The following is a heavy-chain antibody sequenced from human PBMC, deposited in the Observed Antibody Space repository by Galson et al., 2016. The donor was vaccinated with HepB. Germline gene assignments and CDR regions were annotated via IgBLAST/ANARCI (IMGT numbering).Heavy chain of an antibody. CDR1: GFSFSSYS. V-gene: IGHV3-48*02. D-gene: IGHD4-17*01. J-gene: IGHJ3*02. CDR2: ITDSSSII. Sequence: SLRLSCAASGFSFSSYSMNWVRQAPGKGLEWVSYITDSSSIIYYADSVKGRFTISRDDAKNSLYLQMNSLGDEDTAVYYCAREGNGDYDEAFDIWGQGTMVTVSS. CDR3: AREGNGDYDEAFDI.